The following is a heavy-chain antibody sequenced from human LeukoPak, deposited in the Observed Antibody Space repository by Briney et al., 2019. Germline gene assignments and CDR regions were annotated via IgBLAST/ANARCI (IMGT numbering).Heavy chain of an antibody. J-gene: IGHJ5*02. D-gene: IGHD2-2*01. Sequence: GGSLRLSCAASGFTFDDYAMHWVRQAPGKGLEWVSGISWNSGSIGYADSVKGRFTISRDNAKNSLYLQMNSLRAEDTALYYCAKAGYCSSTSCYAGWFDPWGQGTLVTVSS. V-gene: IGHV3-9*01. CDR1: GFTFDDYA. CDR3: AKAGYCSSTSCYAGWFDP. CDR2: ISWNSGSI.